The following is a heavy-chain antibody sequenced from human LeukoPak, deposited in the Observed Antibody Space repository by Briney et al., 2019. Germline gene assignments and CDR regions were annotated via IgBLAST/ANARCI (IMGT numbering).Heavy chain of an antibody. J-gene: IGHJ4*02. V-gene: IGHV3-23*01. D-gene: IGHD6-6*01. CDR1: GFNFHSYA. Sequence: PGGSLRLSCAASGFNFHSYAMNWVRQAPGKGLEWVSIITGSGGSTYYADSVKGRFTISRDNSKNPLYLQVNSPRAEDTAIYYCAKSSLKYYFDSWGQGTLVTVSS. CDR2: ITGSGGST. CDR3: AKSSLKYYFDS.